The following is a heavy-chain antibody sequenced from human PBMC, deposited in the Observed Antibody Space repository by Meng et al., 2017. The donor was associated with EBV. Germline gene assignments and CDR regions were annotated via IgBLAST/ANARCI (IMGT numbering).Heavy chain of an antibody. CDR2: FLPRLGAP. CDR1: GGPFRYYA. V-gene: IGHV1-69*01. Sequence: VKLGQSGAGVKTPGSSVKVSCKTSGGPFRYYAISWVRQAPGQGLEWLGGFLPRLGAPNYAQKFHGRVKITADESTSTHYMDLSSLRSEDTAIYYCASESGRGYTPDYWGQGTLVTVSS. D-gene: IGHD3-10*01. J-gene: IGHJ4*02. CDR3: ASESGRGYTPDY.